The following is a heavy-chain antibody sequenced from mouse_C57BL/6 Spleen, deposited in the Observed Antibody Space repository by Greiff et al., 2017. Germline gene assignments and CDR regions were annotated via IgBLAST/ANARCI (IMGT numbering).Heavy chain of an antibody. D-gene: IGHD2-1*01. Sequence: QVQLQQSGAELVKPGASVKLSCKASGYTFTSYWMHWVKQRPGHGLEWIGMIHPNSGSTNYNEKFKSKATLTVDKSSSTAYMQLSSLTSEDSAVYYCARSYGRRYAMDDWGQGTSVTVSS. CDR3: ARSYGRRYAMDD. J-gene: IGHJ4*01. CDR1: GYTFTSYW. V-gene: IGHV1-64*01. CDR2: IHPNSGST.